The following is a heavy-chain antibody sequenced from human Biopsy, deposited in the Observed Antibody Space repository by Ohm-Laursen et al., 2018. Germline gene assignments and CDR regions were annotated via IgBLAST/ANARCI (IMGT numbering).Heavy chain of an antibody. CDR2: IWYDGSNK. CDR3: AREGDDSSGYTPHYFDY. V-gene: IGHV3-33*01. Sequence: SSLRLSCAASGFTFSIYGMHWVRQAPGKRLEWVAVIWYDGSNKYYADSVKGRFTISRDDPKNTLYLQMNSLRAEDTAVYYCAREGDDSSGYTPHYFDYWGQGTLVTVSS. J-gene: IGHJ4*02. D-gene: IGHD3-22*01. CDR1: GFTFSIYG.